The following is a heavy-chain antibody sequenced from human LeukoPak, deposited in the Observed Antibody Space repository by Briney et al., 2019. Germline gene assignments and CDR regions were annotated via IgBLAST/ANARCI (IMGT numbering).Heavy chain of an antibody. D-gene: IGHD3-16*02. CDR3: ARDMGGIVGFYYFYMDV. CDR2: INTDGSSL. V-gene: IGHV3-74*01. Sequence: PGGSLRLSCAASGFTFSRYWMHWVRQAPGEGLVWVSRINTDGSSLNYADSVKGRFNISRDNAKNTLYLHMSSLRAEDSAVYYCARDMGGIVGFYYFYMDVWGKGTTVTVSS. J-gene: IGHJ6*03. CDR1: GFTFSRYW.